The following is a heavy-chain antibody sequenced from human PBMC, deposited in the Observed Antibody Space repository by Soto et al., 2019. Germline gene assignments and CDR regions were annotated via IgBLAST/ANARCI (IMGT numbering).Heavy chain of an antibody. D-gene: IGHD3-22*01. CDR2: IYHSGST. Sequence: SLTCAVSCGSISSGGYSWSWIRQPPGKGLEWIGYIYHSGSTYYNPSLKSRVTISVDRSKNQFSLKLSSVTAADTAVYYCARDRYYYDSSGYRAEYFQHWGQGTLVTVSS. CDR1: CGSISSGGYS. CDR3: ARDRYYYDSSGYRAEYFQH. V-gene: IGHV4-30-2*01. J-gene: IGHJ1*01.